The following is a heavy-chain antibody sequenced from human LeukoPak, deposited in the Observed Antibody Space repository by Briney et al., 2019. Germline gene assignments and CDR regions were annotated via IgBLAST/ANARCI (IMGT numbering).Heavy chain of an antibody. CDR1: GFTFSDYY. V-gene: IGHV3-11*01. CDR2: ISSSGSTI. CDR3: ASLLYYYGSGSYPTTMDV. D-gene: IGHD3-10*01. J-gene: IGHJ6*02. Sequence: PGGSLRLSCAASGFTFSDYYMSWIRRAPGKGLEWVSYISSSGSTIYYADSVKGRFTTSRDNAKNSLYLQMNSLRAEDTAVYYCASLLYYYGSGSYPTTMDVWGQGTTVTVSS.